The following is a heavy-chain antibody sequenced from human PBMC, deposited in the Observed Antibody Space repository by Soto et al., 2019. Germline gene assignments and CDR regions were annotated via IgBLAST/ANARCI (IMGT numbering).Heavy chain of an antibody. CDR2: ISYDGTNK. J-gene: IGHJ6*02. V-gene: IGHV3-30*03. D-gene: IGHD3-10*01. CDR1: AFTFRSYG. CDR3: IRSGNSHSFDYYYNMDF. Sequence: LVGSGGGVVQPGGSLRLSCAASAFTFRSYGMHWVRQAPGKGLEWVAVISYDGTNKYYADSVKGRFTISRDNSKNTLYLQMNSLRGDDTAVYYCIRSGNSHSFDYYYNMDFWGQGTTVTVSS.